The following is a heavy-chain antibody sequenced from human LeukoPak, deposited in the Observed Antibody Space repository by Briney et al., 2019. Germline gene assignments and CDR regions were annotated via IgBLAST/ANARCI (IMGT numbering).Heavy chain of an antibody. V-gene: IGHV3-21*01. CDR3: ARGELTTVTSYYYYGMDV. D-gene: IGHD4-17*01. CDR2: ISSSSSYI. J-gene: IGHJ6*02. CDR1: GFTFSSYS. Sequence: GGSLRLSCAASGFTFSSYSMNWVRQAPGKGLEWVSSISSSSSYIYYADSVKGRFTISRDNAKYSLYLQMNSLRAEDTAVYYCARGELTTVTSYYYYGMDVWGQGTTVTVSS.